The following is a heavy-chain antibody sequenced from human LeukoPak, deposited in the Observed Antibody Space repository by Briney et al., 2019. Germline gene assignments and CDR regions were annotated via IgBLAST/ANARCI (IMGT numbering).Heavy chain of an antibody. CDR2: IYYSGST. V-gene: IGHV4-59*01. D-gene: IGHD3-3*01. J-gene: IGHJ3*02. CDR3: ARGTDLLEDI. CDR1: GGSISSYY. Sequence: PSETLSLTCTVSGGSISSYYWSWIRQPPGKGLEWIGYIYYSGSTNYNPSLKSRVTISVDTSKNQFSLKLSSVTAADTAVYYCARGTDLLEDIWGQGTMVTVSS.